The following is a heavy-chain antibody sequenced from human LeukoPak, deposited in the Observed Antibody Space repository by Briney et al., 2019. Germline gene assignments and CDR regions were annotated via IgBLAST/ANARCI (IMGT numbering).Heavy chain of an antibody. J-gene: IGHJ4*02. CDR2: IYSGGST. D-gene: IGHD3-22*01. CDR3: AGHSVLRSGYSFDY. V-gene: IGHV3-53*01. Sequence: PGGSLRLSCAASGFTVISNYVRWVRQAPGKGLEWVSVIYSGGSTYYADSVKGRFTFSRDNSKNTLYLQMNRLRADDTAVYYCAGHSVLRSGYSFDYWGQGTLVAVSS. CDR1: GFTVISNY.